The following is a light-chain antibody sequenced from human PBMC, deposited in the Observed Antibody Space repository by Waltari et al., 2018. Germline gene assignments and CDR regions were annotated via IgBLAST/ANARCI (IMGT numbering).Light chain of an antibody. J-gene: IGLJ3*02. CDR3: SSYTSSSTRV. V-gene: IGLV2-14*01. CDR1: SSDVGRSNY. Sequence: QSALTQPASVSGSPGQSITISSPGTSSDVGRSNYVSWYQQHPGKAPKLMIYDVSNRPSGVSNRFSGSKSGNTASLTISGLQAEDEADYYCSSYTSSSTRVFGGGTKLTVL. CDR2: DVS.